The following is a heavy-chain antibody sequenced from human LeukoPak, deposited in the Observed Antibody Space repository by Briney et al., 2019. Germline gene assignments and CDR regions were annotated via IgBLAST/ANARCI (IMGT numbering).Heavy chain of an antibody. CDR2: ISSNGGST. CDR1: GFTFSSYA. J-gene: IGHJ3*02. V-gene: IGHV3-64D*06. CDR3: VKDPRGTYYDILTGLGAFDI. Sequence: GGSLRLSCSASGFTFSSYAVHWVRQAPGKGLEYVSAISSNGGSTYYADSVKGRFTISRDNSKNTLYLQMSSLRAEDTAVYYCVKDPRGTYYDILTGLGAFDIWGQGTMVTVSS. D-gene: IGHD3-9*01.